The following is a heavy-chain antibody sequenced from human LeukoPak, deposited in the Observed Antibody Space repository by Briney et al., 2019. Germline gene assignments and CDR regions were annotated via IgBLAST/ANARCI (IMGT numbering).Heavy chain of an antibody. CDR1: GYTFTSYG. V-gene: IGHV1-18*01. J-gene: IGHJ6*03. CDR2: ISAYNGNT. D-gene: IGHD3-9*01. CDR3: ARSTRYYDILTGYYNYYYMDV. Sequence: ASVKVSCKASGYTFTSYGISWVRQAPGQGLEWMGWISAYNGNTNYAQKLQGRVTMTTDTSTSTAYMELRSLRSDDTAVYYCARSTRYYDILTGYYNYYYMDVWGKGTTVTISS.